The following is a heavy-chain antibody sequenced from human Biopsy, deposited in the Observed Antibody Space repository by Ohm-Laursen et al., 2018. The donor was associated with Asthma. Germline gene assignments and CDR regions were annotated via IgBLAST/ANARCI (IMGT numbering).Heavy chain of an antibody. CDR3: ARCQVGYSSGWSLLLKKIYYSGMDV. Sequence: SVKVSCKAPAGTFSNFAISWVRQAPGQGLEWLGGIMTVFGTTNYAQKFQGRVTITADESTSTAYMEVTSLRSEDTAIYYCARCQVGYSSGWSLLLKKIYYSGMDVWGQGTAVTVSS. D-gene: IGHD6-19*01. J-gene: IGHJ6*02. CDR2: IMTVFGTT. CDR1: AGTFSNFA. V-gene: IGHV1-69*13.